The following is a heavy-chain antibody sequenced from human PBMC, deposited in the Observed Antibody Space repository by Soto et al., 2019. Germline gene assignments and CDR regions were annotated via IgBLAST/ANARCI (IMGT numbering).Heavy chain of an antibody. CDR3: AKLLSKIVGATDY. J-gene: IGHJ4*02. D-gene: IGHD1-26*01. CDR2: FSVSGDTT. Sequence: GGSLRLSCAASGFIFSNYYMSWVRQAPGKELEWGSAFSVSGDTTYYADSVKGRVSISRDNSKNKLYLQMNTLTAADTAVYYCAKLLSKIVGATDYWGQGTLVTVSS. CDR1: GFIFSNYY. V-gene: IGHV3-23*01.